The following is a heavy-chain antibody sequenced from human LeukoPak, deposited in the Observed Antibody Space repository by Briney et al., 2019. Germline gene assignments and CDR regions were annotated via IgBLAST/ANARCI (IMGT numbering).Heavy chain of an antibody. CDR3: TVTTSWHNFDY. J-gene: IGHJ4*02. CDR1: GGSISSYY. V-gene: IGHV4-59*01. D-gene: IGHD4-17*01. CDR2: IYYSGSI. Sequence: SETLSLTCTVSGGSISSYYWSWIRQPPGKGLEWIGYIYYSGSINYYPSLKSRVTVSVDTSKNQFSLKLSSVTAADTAVYYCTVTTSWHNFDYWGQGTLVTVSS.